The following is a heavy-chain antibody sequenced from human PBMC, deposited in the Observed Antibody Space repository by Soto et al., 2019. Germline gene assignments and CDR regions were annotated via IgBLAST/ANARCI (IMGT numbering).Heavy chain of an antibody. J-gene: IGHJ3*02. V-gene: IGHV3-48*01. CDR2: ISGSSRTV. Sequence: EVQLVESGGALVQPGGCLRLSCAASGFTFSTYSMNWVRQAPGKGLEWVSYISGSSRTVYYADSVKGRFTISRDNAKQSLSLQMNSLRAEDTAVYYCARDRVSGDYYHDAFDIWGQGTMVTVSS. D-gene: IGHD3-16*01. CDR3: ARDRVSGDYYHDAFDI. CDR1: GFTFSTYS.